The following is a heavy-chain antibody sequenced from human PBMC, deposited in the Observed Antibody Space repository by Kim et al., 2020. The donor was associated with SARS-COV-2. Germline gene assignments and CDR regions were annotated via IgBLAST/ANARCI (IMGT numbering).Heavy chain of an antibody. D-gene: IGHD2-15*01. CDR3: ARPSDLVVAAWDI. J-gene: IGHJ3*02. CDR2: IYYSGST. Sequence: SETLSLTCTVSGGSISSSSYYWGWIRQPPGKGLEWIGSIYYSGSTYYNPSLKSRVTISVDTSKNQFSLKLSSVTAADTAVYYCARPSDLVVAAWDIWGQGTMVTVSS. CDR1: GGSISSSSYY. V-gene: IGHV4-39*01.